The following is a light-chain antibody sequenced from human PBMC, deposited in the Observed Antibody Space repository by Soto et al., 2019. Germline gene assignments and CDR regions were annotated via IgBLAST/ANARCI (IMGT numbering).Light chain of an antibody. CDR1: QNINSH. V-gene: IGKV1-39*01. CDR3: QQTYTTSWT. J-gene: IGKJ1*01. CDR2: AAS. Sequence: DIQMTQSPSSLSASVGDRVTITCRASQNINSHLHWYQQKPGKAPNLLIYAASTLEGGVSSRFSGSGSGTDFTLTISSLQPEDFTTYYCQQTYTTSWTFGQGTKV.